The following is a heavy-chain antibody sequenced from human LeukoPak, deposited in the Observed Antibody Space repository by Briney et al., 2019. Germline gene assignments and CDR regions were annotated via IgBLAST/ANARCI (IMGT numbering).Heavy chain of an antibody. CDR2: RNEDGNKK. V-gene: IGHV3-7*01. J-gene: IGHJ4*02. CDR1: GFTFRRFW. D-gene: IGHD2-2*01. CDR3: VRGCTSTSCYDY. Sequence: PGGSLRLSCTASGFTFRRFWMGWVRQAPGKGLEWVANRNEDGNKKYYVDSVKGRFTISRDNTKNSLYLQMNSLRVEDTAVYYCVRGCTSTSCYDYWGQGTLVTVSS.